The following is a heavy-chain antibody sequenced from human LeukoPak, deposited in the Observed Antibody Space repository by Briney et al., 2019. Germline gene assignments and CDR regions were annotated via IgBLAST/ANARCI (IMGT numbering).Heavy chain of an antibody. CDR1: GGSVSNYY. D-gene: IGHD4-11*01. CDR2: IYYTGST. V-gene: IGHV4-59*02. CDR3: ARAKGNSNYPYYYMDV. Sequence: SETLSLTCTVSGGSVSNYYWSWVRQPPGKGLEWIGYIYYTGSTNYSPSLKSRVTISVDMSKNQFSLKLSSVTAADTAVYYCARAKGNSNYPYYYMDVWGKGTTVTVSS. J-gene: IGHJ6*03.